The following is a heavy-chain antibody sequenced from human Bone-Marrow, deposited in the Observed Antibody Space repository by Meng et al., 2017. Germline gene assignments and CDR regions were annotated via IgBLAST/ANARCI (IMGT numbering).Heavy chain of an antibody. CDR1: GFTFSNAW. V-gene: IGHV3-15*01. Sequence: GESLKISCAASGFTFSNAWMSWVRQAPGKGLEWVGRIKSKTDGGTTDYAAPVKGRFTISRDDSKNTLYLKMNSLKTEDTAVYYCTTEIMVRGVLFDYWGQGTLVTVSS. CDR3: TTEIMVRGVLFDY. CDR2: IKSKTDGGTT. D-gene: IGHD3-10*01. J-gene: IGHJ4*02.